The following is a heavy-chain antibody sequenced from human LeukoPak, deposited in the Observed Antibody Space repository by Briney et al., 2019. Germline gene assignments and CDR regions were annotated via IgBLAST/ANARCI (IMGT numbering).Heavy chain of an antibody. V-gene: IGHV1-69*04. CDR1: GGTFSSYA. CDR2: IIPILGIA. D-gene: IGHD3-22*01. J-gene: IGHJ6*02. Sequence: ASVKVSCKGSGGTFSSYAISWVRQAPGQGLEWMGRIIPILGIANYAQKFQGRVTITADRSTSTAYMEQSSLRSKDTAVYYCARDRLGNYGMTVWGQGTTVTVSS. CDR3: ARDRLGNYGMTV.